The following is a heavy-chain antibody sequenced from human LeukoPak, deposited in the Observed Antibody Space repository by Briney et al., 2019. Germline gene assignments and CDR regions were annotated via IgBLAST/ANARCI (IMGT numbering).Heavy chain of an antibody. CDR2: ISGSGSGT. J-gene: IGHJ3*02. CDR3: ARDPNGDYIGAFDI. D-gene: IGHD4-17*01. Sequence: PGGSLRLSCEASGFTFSSYVMSWVRQAPGKGLEWVSTISGSGSGTYYADSVKGRFTISRDNSKNTLYLQMNSLRAEDTAVYYCARDPNGDYIGAFDILGQGTMVTVSS. V-gene: IGHV3-23*01. CDR1: GFTFSSYV.